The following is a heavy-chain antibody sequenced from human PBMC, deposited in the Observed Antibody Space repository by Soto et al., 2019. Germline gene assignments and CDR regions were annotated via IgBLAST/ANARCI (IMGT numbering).Heavy chain of an antibody. D-gene: IGHD2-8*01. CDR2: IIPLLGIA. Sequence: QVQLVQSGAEVKKPGSSVKVSCKASGGTFSSYTISWVRQAPGQGLEWMGRIIPLLGIANYAQQFQGRVTITADKSTSTAYMELSSLRSEDTAVYYCARRVYGSYYYMDVWGKGTTVIVSS. J-gene: IGHJ6*03. CDR3: ARRVYGSYYYMDV. V-gene: IGHV1-69*02. CDR1: GGTFSSYT.